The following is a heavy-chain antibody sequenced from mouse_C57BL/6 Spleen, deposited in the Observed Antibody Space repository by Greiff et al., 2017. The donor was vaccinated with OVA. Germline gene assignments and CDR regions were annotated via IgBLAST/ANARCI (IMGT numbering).Heavy chain of an antibody. J-gene: IGHJ4*01. CDR3: AHTVNYGSSYRYAMDY. CDR2: INPSNGGT. CDR1: GYTFTSYW. V-gene: IGHV1-53*01. Sequence: QVQLQQPGTELVKPGASVKLSCKASGYTFTSYWMHWVKQRPGQGLEWIGNINPSNGGTNYNEKFKSKATLTVDKSSSTAYMQLSSLTSEDSAVYDCAHTVNYGSSYRYAMDYWGQGTSVTVSS. D-gene: IGHD1-1*01.